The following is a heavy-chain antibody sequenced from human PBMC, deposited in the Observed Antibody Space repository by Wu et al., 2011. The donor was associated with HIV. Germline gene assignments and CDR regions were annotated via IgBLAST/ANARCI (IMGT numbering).Heavy chain of an antibody. CDR3: ARDFGGDEDS. Sequence: VRVVGAGGGRKDLGSSGEGYSCKASGGTFNSYGISWVRQAPGQGLEWMGGIIPIFGAANYAQKFQGRATITADKSTTTAYMELNSLRSEDTAVYYCARDFGGDEDSWGQGTLVTVSS. CDR2: IIPIFGAA. D-gene: IGHD2-21*01. CDR1: GGTFNSYG. J-gene: IGHJ4*02. V-gene: IGHV1-69*06.